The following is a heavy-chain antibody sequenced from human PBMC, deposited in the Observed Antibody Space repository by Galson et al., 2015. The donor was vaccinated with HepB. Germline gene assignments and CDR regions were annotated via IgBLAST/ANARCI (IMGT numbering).Heavy chain of an antibody. CDR3: ARVERYGSDFDY. CDR1: GFTFRNYW. J-gene: IGHJ4*02. D-gene: IGHD3-10*01. CDR2: INSDGNST. V-gene: IGHV3-74*01. Sequence: SLRLSCAASGFTFRNYWMHWVRQAPGKGLVWVSRINSDGNSTNYADSVKGRFSISRDNAKNTLYLQMNRLRAEDTAVYYCARVERYGSDFDYWGQGTLVTVSS.